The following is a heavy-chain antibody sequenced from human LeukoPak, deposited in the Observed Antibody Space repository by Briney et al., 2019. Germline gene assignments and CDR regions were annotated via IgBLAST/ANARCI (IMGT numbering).Heavy chain of an antibody. CDR2: IKQDGSEK. CDR3: ARDRSGSGSYSRY. D-gene: IGHD3-10*01. CDR1: GFTFSSYW. Sequence: PGASLRLSCAASGFTFSSYWMSWVRQAPGKGLEWVANIKQDGSEKYYVDSVKGRFTISRDNAKNSLYLQMNSLRAEDTAVYYCARDRSGSGSYSRYWGQGTLVTVSS. J-gene: IGHJ4*02. V-gene: IGHV3-7*01.